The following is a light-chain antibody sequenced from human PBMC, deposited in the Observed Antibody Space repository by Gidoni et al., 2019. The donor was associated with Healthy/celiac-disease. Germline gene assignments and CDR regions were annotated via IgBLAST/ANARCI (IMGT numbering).Light chain of an antibody. Sequence: EHAEKQSPGTLSLSPGERATLSCRASQSVSSSYLAWYQQKPGQAPRLLIYGASSRATGIPDRFSGSGSGTDFTLTISRLEPEDFAVYYCQQYGSSPRTFGQGTKVEIK. CDR1: QSVSSSY. CDR3: QQYGSSPRT. V-gene: IGKV3-20*01. J-gene: IGKJ1*01. CDR2: GAS.